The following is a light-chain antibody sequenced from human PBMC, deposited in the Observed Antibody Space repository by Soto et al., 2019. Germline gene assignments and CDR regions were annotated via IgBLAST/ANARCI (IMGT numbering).Light chain of an antibody. V-gene: IGKV1-5*03. CDR3: QQYDSYPLT. CDR2: KTS. Sequence: DIQMTQSPSTLSASVGDRVTITCRASQSISSWLAWYLKKPGKAPNLLIYKTSSLESGVPSRFSGSGSGTEFTLTVNSLQPDDFATYYCQQYDSYPLTFGGGTKVEIK. J-gene: IGKJ4*01. CDR1: QSISSW.